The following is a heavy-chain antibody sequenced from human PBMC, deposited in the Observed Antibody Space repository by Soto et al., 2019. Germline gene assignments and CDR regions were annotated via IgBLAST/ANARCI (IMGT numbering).Heavy chain of an antibody. Sequence: QVQLVESGGGVVQPGRSLRLSCAASGFTFSSYAMHWVRQAPGKGLAWVAVISYDGSNKYYADSVKGRFTISRDNSKNTLYLQMNSLRAEYTAVYYCARDPLWGTAMVLWYFDLWGRGTLVTVSS. V-gene: IGHV3-30-3*01. CDR2: ISYDGSNK. J-gene: IGHJ2*01. CDR3: ARDPLWGTAMVLWYFDL. D-gene: IGHD5-18*01. CDR1: GFTFSSYA.